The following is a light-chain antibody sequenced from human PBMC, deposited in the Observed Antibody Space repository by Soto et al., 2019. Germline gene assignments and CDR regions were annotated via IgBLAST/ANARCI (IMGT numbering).Light chain of an antibody. CDR1: SSDIGTYNR. CDR2: EVK. CDR3: TSYTTSDTVI. J-gene: IGLJ2*01. V-gene: IGLV2-18*02. Sequence: QSALTQPPSVSGSPGQSVTISCTGTSSDIGTYNRVSWYQQPPGTTPKLLIFEVKVRPSGVPDRFSGSKSGNTASLTISGLQAEDEADYYCTSYTTSDTVIFGRGTKLTVL.